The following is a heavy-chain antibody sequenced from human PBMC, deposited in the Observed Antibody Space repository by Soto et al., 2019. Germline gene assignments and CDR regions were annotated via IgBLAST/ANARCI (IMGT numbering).Heavy chain of an antibody. CDR2: ITHSGSN. CDR3: ARGSNGSGTIDF. V-gene: IGHV4-34*01. J-gene: IGHJ4*02. Sequence: SGTLSLTCAVYGGSCSGCYWSWIRQPPGKGLEWNEEITHSGSNNYNPALKSRVTISVNTSKNQYSLKLSSVTAADTAVYYCARGSNGSGTIDFSCQGTLVT. CDR1: GGSCSGCY. D-gene: IGHD3-10*01.